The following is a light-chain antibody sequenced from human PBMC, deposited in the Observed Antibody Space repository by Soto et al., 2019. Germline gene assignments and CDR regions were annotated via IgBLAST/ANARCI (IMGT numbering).Light chain of an antibody. CDR1: QSISSW. J-gene: IGKJ2*01. CDR3: QHTTDFT. V-gene: IGKV1-5*01. Sequence: DIEMSQSPSTLSASVGDRVTITCRASQSISSWLARYQQKQGKAPKLLSYDACSLERGVPPRFSGSTSGVEFTLTIIGLQADDLGTYYCQHTTDFTFGQGTKVDIK. CDR2: DAC.